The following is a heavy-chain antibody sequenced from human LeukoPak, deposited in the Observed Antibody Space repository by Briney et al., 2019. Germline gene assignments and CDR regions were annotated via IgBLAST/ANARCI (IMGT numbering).Heavy chain of an antibody. Sequence: SETLSLTCTVSGGSISSYYWSWIRQPPGKGLEWIGYIYYSGSTNYNPSLKSRVTISVDTSKNQFSLKLSSVTAADTAVYYCARETPARIAAHYYYGMDVWGQGTTVTVSS. D-gene: IGHD6-13*01. V-gene: IGHV4-59*01. J-gene: IGHJ6*02. CDR1: GGSISSYY. CDR3: ARETPARIAAHYYYGMDV. CDR2: IYYSGST.